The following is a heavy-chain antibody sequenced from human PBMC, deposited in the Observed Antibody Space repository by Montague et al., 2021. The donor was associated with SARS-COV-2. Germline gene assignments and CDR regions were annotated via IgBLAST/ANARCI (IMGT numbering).Heavy chain of an antibody. Sequence: TLSLTCTVYGGSISSYYWNWIRQPPGKALEWLALIYWADDNRYSPSLKSRLTITKDTSKNQVVLTMTNMDPVDTATYYCAAHRITGWAFDYWGQGTLVTVSS. D-gene: IGHD1-20*01. CDR2: IYWADDN. CDR1: GGSISSYYW. J-gene: IGHJ4*02. V-gene: IGHV2-5*08. CDR3: AAHRITGWAFDY.